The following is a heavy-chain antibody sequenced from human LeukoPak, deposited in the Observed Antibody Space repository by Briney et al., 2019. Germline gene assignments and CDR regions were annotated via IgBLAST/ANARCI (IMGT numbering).Heavy chain of an antibody. D-gene: IGHD3-22*01. CDR3: ARGPPDITAYFDY. Sequence: PGGSLRLSCAASGFTFDDYAMHWVRQAPGKGLEWVSGISWNSGSIGYADSVKGRFTISRDNAKNSLYLQMNSLRAEDTAVYYCARGPPDITAYFDYWGQGTLVTVSS. J-gene: IGHJ4*02. CDR1: GFTFDDYA. CDR2: ISWNSGSI. V-gene: IGHV3-9*01.